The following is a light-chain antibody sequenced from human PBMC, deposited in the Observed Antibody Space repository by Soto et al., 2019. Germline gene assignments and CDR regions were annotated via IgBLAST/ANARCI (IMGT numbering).Light chain of an antibody. CDR1: QSVSSNY. Sequence: EIVLTQSPGTLSLSPGERATLSCRASQSVSSNYLAWYQQKPGQAPRLLIYGISTRATGIPDRFSGSGSGTDFTLTIIRLEPEDFAVYYCQQYGSYPLTFGGVNKLEIK. CDR2: GIS. J-gene: IGKJ4*01. V-gene: IGKV3-20*01. CDR3: QQYGSYPLT.